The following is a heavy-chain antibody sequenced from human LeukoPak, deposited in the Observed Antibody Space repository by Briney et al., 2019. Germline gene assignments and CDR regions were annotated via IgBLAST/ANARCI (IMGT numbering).Heavy chain of an antibody. J-gene: IGHJ4*02. V-gene: IGHV3-15*01. CDR3: AKNSLFYVIGAYSGGMDY. D-gene: IGHD2/OR15-2a*01. CDR1: GFSFINAW. CDR2: ITSTIDGGTT. Sequence: GGSLRLSCAASGFSFINAWMSWVRQAPGKGLEWVGRITSTIDGGTTDYAATVKGRFTISRDDSRDTLYLQMDSLRAEDTAVYYCAKNSLFYVIGAYSGGMDYWGQGTLVTVSS.